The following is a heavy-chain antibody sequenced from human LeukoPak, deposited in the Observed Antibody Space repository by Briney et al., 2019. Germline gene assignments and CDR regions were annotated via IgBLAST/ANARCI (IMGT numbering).Heavy chain of an antibody. V-gene: IGHV3-23*01. Sequence: GGSLRLSCAAPGFTFSSYAMSWVRQAPGKGLEWVSAISGSGGSTYYADSVKGRFTISRDNSKNTLYLQMNSLRAEDTAVYYCAKGTAYGGDCYLAYWGQGTLVTVSS. J-gene: IGHJ4*02. CDR3: AKGTAYGGDCYLAY. CDR1: GFTFSSYA. D-gene: IGHD2-21*02. CDR2: ISGSGGST.